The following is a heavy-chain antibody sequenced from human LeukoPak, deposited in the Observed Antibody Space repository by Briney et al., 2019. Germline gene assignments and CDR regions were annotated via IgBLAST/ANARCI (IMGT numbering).Heavy chain of an antibody. D-gene: IGHD3-9*01. CDR2: IYTSGST. Sequence: PSETLSPTCTVSGGSISSGSYYWSWIRQPAGKGLEWIGRIYTSGSTNYNPSLKSRVTISVDTSKNQFSLKLSSVTAADTAVYYCVGTYDILTGYTPYFDYWGQGTLVTVSS. CDR3: VGTYDILTGYTPYFDY. V-gene: IGHV4-61*02. CDR1: GGSISSGSYY. J-gene: IGHJ4*02.